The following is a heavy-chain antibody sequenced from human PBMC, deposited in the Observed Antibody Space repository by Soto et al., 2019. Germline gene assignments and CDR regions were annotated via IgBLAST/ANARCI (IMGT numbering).Heavy chain of an antibody. Sequence: SETLSLTCTVSGGSASTGMKYWGWVRQPPGKALEFIGYMYKTGETLLNSSLKSRVTLSMETSKNQFSLTLSSVTAADTAVYFCMEAHESGDFLGMSVWGPGTTVTVSS. CDR1: GGSASTGMKY. J-gene: IGHJ6*02. D-gene: IGHD1-1*01. CDR2: MYKTGET. CDR3: MEAHESGDFLGMSV. V-gene: IGHV4-61*01.